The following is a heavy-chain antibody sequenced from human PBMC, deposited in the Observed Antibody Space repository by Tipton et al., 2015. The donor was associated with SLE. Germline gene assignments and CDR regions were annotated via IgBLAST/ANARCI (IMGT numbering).Heavy chain of an antibody. CDR2: ISSSGST. D-gene: IGHD7-27*01. Sequence: LRLSCTASGFSAINNYMSWVRQPPGKGLEWVASISSSGSTYYNPSLNSRVVISLDTDQFSLEVRSVAAADTAVYFCAASRAKTLGNWFDPWGQGTLVTVSS. J-gene: IGHJ5*02. CDR1: GFSAINNY. V-gene: IGHV4-59*04. CDR3: AASRAKTLGNWFDP.